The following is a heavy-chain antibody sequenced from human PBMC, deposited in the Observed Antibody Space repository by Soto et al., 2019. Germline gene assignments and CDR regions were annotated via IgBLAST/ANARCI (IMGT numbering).Heavy chain of an antibody. V-gene: IGHV1-18*01. CDR3: ARDYSSGWSTNFWGKGENGFDP. CDR1: GYTFTSYG. D-gene: IGHD6-19*01. Sequence: QVQLVQSGAEVKKPGASVKVSCKTSGYTFTSYGISWVRQAPGQGLEWMGWNSPYNGKTNYAQKVQGRVTMTTDTATSTAYMELRSLRSDDTAVYYCARDYSSGWSTNFWGKGENGFDPWGQGTLVTVSS. CDR2: NSPYNGKT. J-gene: IGHJ5*02.